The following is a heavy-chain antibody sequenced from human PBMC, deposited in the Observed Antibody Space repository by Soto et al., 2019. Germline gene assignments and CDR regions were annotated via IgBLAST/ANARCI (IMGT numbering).Heavy chain of an antibody. CDR1: GYTFTTYS. CDR2: INVGNGNT. Sequence: QVQLVQSGTEVKKPGASVKVSCKASGYTFTTYSMHWLRQAPGQRPEWVGWINVGNGNTKYSQKFRGRLTITRDTSASTAYMELSSLTSEDTAVYYCARDNQWLGTYYFDYWGQGALVTVSS. V-gene: IGHV1-3*01. J-gene: IGHJ4*02. CDR3: ARDNQWLGTYYFDY. D-gene: IGHD6-19*01.